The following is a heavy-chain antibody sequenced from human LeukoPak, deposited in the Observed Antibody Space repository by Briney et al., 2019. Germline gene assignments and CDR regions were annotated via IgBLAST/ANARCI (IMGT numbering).Heavy chain of an antibody. V-gene: IGHV4-34*01. CDR1: GGSFSGYY. Sequence: WETLSLTCAVYGGSFSGYYRSWIRQPPGKGLECIGEINQSGSTNYNPSLKSRVTISVDTSKNPFSLKLSSVTAAYTAVYYWARDRYYDILTGYPHYYYMDVWGKGTTVTVSS. J-gene: IGHJ6*03. D-gene: IGHD3-9*01. CDR3: ARDRYYDILTGYPHYYYMDV. CDR2: INQSGST.